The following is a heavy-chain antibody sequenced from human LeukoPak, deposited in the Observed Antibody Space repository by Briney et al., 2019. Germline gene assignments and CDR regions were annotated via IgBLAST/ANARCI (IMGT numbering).Heavy chain of an antibody. J-gene: IGHJ5*02. D-gene: IGHD4-17*01. Sequence: PSETLSLTCTVSGGSITTSSYYWGWIRQPPGKGLEWIGIIYYSGSTYYNPSLKGRVTISVDTSKNQFSLKLSSVTAADTAVYYCARRLGYGDYGGFRFDPWGQGTLVTVSS. CDR3: ARRLGYGDYGGFRFDP. CDR1: GGSITTSSYY. V-gene: IGHV4-39*01. CDR2: IYYSGST.